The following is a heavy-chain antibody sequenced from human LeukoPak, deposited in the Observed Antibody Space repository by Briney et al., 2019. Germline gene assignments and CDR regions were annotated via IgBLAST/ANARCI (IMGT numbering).Heavy chain of an antibody. Sequence: PGGSLRLSCAASGFTVSSNYMSWVRQAPGKGLEWVSVIYSGGSTYYADSVKGRFTISSDNSKNTLYLQMNSLRAEDTAVYYCARLSSGWYYFDYWGQGTLVTVSS. CDR2: IYSGGST. CDR3: ARLSSGWYYFDY. J-gene: IGHJ4*02. CDR1: GFTVSSNY. V-gene: IGHV3-53*01. D-gene: IGHD6-19*01.